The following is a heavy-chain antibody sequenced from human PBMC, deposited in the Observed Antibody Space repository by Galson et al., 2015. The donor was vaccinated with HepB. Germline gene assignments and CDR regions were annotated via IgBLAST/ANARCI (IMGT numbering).Heavy chain of an antibody. Sequence: SLRLSCAASGFSFSSYAMSWVRQAPGKGLEWVSTIGGRGDYTYYAYSVKGRFTISRDNSKNTLYLQMNSLRAEDTAVYYCAKKDYSSSWYYFDYWGQGTLVTVSS. V-gene: IGHV3-23*01. CDR2: IGGRGDYT. D-gene: IGHD6-13*01. CDR3: AKKDYSSSWYYFDY. J-gene: IGHJ4*02. CDR1: GFSFSSYA.